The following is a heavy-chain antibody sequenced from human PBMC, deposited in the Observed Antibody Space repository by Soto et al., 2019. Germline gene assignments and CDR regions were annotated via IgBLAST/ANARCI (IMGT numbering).Heavy chain of an antibody. CDR3: AREVSADGTFREDVFDI. V-gene: IGHV1-69*12. CDR2: IIPICTTT. CDR1: GGTFSNHA. D-gene: IGHD6-13*01. J-gene: IGHJ3*02. Sequence: QVHLVQSGAEVKKPGSSVKVSCKASGGTFSNHAINWVRQAPGQGLEWMGRIIPICTTTNYAQKFQGRVTITADASTITAYMELSSLKHDDPAVYYWAREVSADGTFREDVFDIWGQGTLVTVSS.